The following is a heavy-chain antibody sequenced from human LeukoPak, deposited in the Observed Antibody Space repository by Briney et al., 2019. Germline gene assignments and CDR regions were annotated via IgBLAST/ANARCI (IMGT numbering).Heavy chain of an antibody. CDR2: IKQDGSEK. V-gene: IGHV3-7*01. CDR3: ASRGWSIAAPTKPTKVDH. D-gene: IGHD6-6*01. J-gene: IGHJ4*02. CDR1: GFTFSSYW. Sequence: GGSLRLSCAASGFTFSSYWMSWVRQAPGKGLEWVANIKQDGSEKYYVDSVKGRFTISRDKAKNSLYLQMNSLRAEDTAVYYCASRGWSIAAPTKPTKVDHWGQGTLVTVSS.